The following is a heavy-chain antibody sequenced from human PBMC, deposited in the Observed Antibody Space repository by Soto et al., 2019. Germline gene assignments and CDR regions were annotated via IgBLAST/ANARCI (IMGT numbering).Heavy chain of an antibody. D-gene: IGHD6-13*01. Sequence: SETLSHTCSVSGFSISSRVDFLSWIRPHPGKGLEWIGFIYYSGRTYYNPSLKSRMTISVDTSKNHISLNLSSVTAADTAMYYCARAPNSSPTHSPLKNYYFDYWGQGTLVTFSS. CDR2: IYYSGRT. V-gene: IGHV4-31*03. J-gene: IGHJ4*02. CDR1: GFSISSRVDF. CDR3: ARAPNSSPTHSPLKNYYFDY.